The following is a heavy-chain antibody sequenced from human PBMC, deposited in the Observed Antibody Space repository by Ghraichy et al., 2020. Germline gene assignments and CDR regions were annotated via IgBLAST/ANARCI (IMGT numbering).Heavy chain of an antibody. CDR2: IISSGGST. CDR3: AKESSGWYTDY. V-gene: IGHV3-23*01. Sequence: GGSLRLSCAASGFTFSNYGMSWVRQAPGKGLEWVSTIISSGGSTFYADAVKGRFTISRDNSKNTLYLQMNSLRAEDTAVYYCAKESSGWYTDYWGQGTVVTVSS. J-gene: IGHJ4*02. CDR1: GFTFSNYG. D-gene: IGHD6-19*01.